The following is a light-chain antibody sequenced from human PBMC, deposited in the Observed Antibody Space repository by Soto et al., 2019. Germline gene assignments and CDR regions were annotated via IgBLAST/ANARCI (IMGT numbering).Light chain of an antibody. V-gene: IGLV1-44*01. CDR2: NND. CDR1: SSNIGANT. CDR3: AAWDDSLYGRV. Sequence: QSVLTQPPSASGTPGQRVTISCSGSSSNIGANTVNWYQQLPGTAPKLLISNNDQRPSGVPDRVSGSKSGTSASLAISGLQSEDDADYYCAAWDDSLYGRVFGSGTKLTVL. J-gene: IGLJ1*01.